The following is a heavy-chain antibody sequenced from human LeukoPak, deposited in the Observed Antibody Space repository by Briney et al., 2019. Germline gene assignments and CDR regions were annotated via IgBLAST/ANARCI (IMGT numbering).Heavy chain of an antibody. CDR3: ARAGAAAGTLYYYYYMDV. Sequence: SETLSLTCTVSGGSISSGDYYWSWIRQPPGKGLEWIGYIYYSGSTYHNPSLKSRVTISVDTSKNQFSLKLSSVTAADTAVYYCARAGAAAGTLYYYYYMDVWGKRTTVTVSS. J-gene: IGHJ6*03. CDR2: IYYSGST. CDR1: GGSISSGDYY. D-gene: IGHD6-13*01. V-gene: IGHV4-30-4*08.